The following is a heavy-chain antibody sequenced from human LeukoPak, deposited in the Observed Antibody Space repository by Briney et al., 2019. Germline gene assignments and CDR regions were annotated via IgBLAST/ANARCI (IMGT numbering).Heavy chain of an antibody. CDR1: GGSISSSSDY. Sequence: SETLSLTCTVSGGSISSSSDYWSWIRQPAGKGLEWIGRIDISGSTNYNPSLKSRVTISVDTSKNQFSLKMISVTAADTAVYYCARDHYTYDFWSGYYTSWFDPWGQGTLVTVSS. D-gene: IGHD3-3*01. V-gene: IGHV4-61*02. CDR3: ARDHYTYDFWSGYYTSWFDP. CDR2: IDISGST. J-gene: IGHJ5*02.